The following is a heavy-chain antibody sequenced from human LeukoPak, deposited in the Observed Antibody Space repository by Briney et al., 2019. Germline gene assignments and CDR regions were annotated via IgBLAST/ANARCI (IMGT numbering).Heavy chain of an antibody. Sequence: PPETLSLTCAVSGGSISSGGYSWSWIRQPPGTGLEWIGYIYHSGSTNYNPSLKSRVTISVDTSKNQFSLKLSSVTAADTAVYYCARKSIAARHFNYWGQGTLVTVSS. CDR2: IYHSGST. V-gene: IGHV4-30-2*01. CDR1: GGSISSGGYS. D-gene: IGHD6-6*01. J-gene: IGHJ4*02. CDR3: ARKSIAARHFNY.